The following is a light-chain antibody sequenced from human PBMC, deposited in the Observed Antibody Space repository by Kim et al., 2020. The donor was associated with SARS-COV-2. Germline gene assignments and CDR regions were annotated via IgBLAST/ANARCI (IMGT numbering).Light chain of an antibody. CDR1: RKVTTN. CDR3: QQYHSWPPNMT. V-gene: IGKV3-15*01. J-gene: IGKJ3*01. CDR2: GAS. Sequence: PCERATLACRASRKVTTNLAWYQQKPGQAPRLLIYGASTRATGFSARFSASGSGTEFTLTISSLQSEDFAVYYCQQYHSWPPNMTFGPGTKVDIK.